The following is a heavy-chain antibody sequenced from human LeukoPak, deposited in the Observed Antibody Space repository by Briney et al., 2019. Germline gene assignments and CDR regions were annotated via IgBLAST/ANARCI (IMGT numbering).Heavy chain of an antibody. CDR1: GFTFRNYG. D-gene: IGHD3-10*01. CDR2: ISYDGSNK. CDR3: ATLRCGSGSYYADY. V-gene: IGHV3-30*03. Sequence: GGSLRLSCSASGFTFRNYGMHWVRQAPGKGLEWVAIISYDGSNKYHADSVKGRFTISRDNSKSTLYLQMNSLRTEDTAVYFCATLRCGSGSYYADYWGQGTLVTVSS. J-gene: IGHJ4*02.